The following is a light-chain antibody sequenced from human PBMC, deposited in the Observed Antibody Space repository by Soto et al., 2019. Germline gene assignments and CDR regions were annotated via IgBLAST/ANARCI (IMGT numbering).Light chain of an antibody. V-gene: IGLV1-40*01. J-gene: IGLJ3*02. CDR3: QSYDTTSQWV. CDR1: SSNIGTRHG. Sequence: QSVLTQPPTVSGAPGQSVTISCTGSSSNIGTRHGVHWYQQFPGAAPKLLIFDTVNRPSGVPGRFSGSKSGTSASLAIIGLQAEDEADYYCQSYDTTSQWVFGGGTKLTVL. CDR2: DTV.